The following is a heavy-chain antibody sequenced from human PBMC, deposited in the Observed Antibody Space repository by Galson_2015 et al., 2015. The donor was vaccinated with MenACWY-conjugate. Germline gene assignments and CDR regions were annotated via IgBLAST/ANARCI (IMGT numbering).Heavy chain of an antibody. CDR2: INSDGSRT. V-gene: IGHV3-74*01. D-gene: IGHD3-16*01. Sequence: SLRLCCAASGFTFSSSWMHWVRHAPGKGLVWVSYINSDGSRTTYADSVKGRFTISSDNAKNTLYLQMNSLRAEDTAVYYCARDRSYALDDWGQGTLVTVSS. J-gene: IGHJ4*02. CDR3: ARDRSYALDD. CDR1: GFTFSSSW.